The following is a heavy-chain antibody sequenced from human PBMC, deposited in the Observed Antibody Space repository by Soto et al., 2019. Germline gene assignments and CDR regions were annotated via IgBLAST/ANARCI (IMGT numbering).Heavy chain of an antibody. CDR2: INAGNGNT. V-gene: IGHV1-3*01. CDR3: ARDRPHGWFDP. Sequence: ASVKVSCKAAGYTFTSYAMHWGRQAPGQRLEWMGWINAGNGNTKYSQKFQGRVTITRDTSASTAYMELSSLRSEDTAVYYCARDRPHGWFDPWGQGTLVTVSS. J-gene: IGHJ5*02. CDR1: GYTFTSYA.